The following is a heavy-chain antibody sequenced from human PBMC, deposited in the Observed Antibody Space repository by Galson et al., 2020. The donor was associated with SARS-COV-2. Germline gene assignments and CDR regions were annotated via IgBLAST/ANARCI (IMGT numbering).Heavy chain of an antibody. CDR3: AQTGSGSYYNPRRGGYFDY. V-gene: IGHV1-69*02. D-gene: IGHD3-10*01. J-gene: IGHJ4*02. CDR1: GGTFSSYT. Sequence: KISCKASGGTFSSYTISWVRQAPGQGLEWMGRIIPILGIANYAQKFQGRVTITADKSTSTAYMELSSLRSEDTAVYYCAQTGSGSYYNPRRGGYFDYWGQGTLVTVSS. CDR2: IIPILGIA.